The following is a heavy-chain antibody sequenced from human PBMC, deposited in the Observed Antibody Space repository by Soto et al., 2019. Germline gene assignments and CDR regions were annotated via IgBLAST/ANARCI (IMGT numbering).Heavy chain of an antibody. V-gene: IGHV3-30*18. D-gene: IGHD3-10*01. J-gene: IGHJ4*02. CDR1: GFTFSSYG. Sequence: PGGSLRLSCAASGFTFSSYGMHWVRQAPGKGLEWVAVISYDGSNKYYADSVKGRFTISRDNSKNTLYLQMNSLRAEDTAVYYCAKGTMVRGVIITSGPFYYWGQGTLVTVS. CDR3: AKGTMVRGVIITSGPFYY. CDR2: ISYDGSNK.